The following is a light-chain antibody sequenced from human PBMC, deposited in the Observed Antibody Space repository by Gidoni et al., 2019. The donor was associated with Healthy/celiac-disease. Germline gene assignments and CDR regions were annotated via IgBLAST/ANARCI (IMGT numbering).Light chain of an antibody. CDR1: SSDVGGYNY. CDR3: SSYTSSSTPYV. CDR2: EVS. Sequence: SALTQPASVSGSPGQSITISCTGTSSDVGGYNYVSWYQQHPGKAPKLMIYEVSNRPSGVSNRFSGSKSGNTASLTISVLQAEDEADYYCSSYTSSSTPYVFGTGTKVTVL. V-gene: IGLV2-14*01. J-gene: IGLJ1*01.